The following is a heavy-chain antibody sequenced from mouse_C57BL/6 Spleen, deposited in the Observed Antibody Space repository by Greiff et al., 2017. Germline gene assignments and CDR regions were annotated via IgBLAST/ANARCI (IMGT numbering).Heavy chain of an antibody. CDR3: ARGGGPGNYDGYFTPGY. CDR1: GYTFTSYW. Sequence: QVQLQQPGAELVMPGASVKLSCKASGYTFTSYWMHWVKQRPGQGLEWIGEIDPSDSYTNYNQKFKGKSTLTVDKSSSTAYMQLSSLTSEDSAVYCCARGGGPGNYDGYFTPGYWGQGTTLTVSS. D-gene: IGHD2-3*01. V-gene: IGHV1-69*01. J-gene: IGHJ2*01. CDR2: IDPSDSYT.